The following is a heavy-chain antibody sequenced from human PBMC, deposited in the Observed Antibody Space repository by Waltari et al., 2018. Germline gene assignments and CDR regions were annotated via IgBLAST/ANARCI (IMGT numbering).Heavy chain of an antibody. J-gene: IGHJ4*02. CDR2: IRSKTYGGTA. CDR3: TRGGASVAPVY. D-gene: IGHD6-19*01. Sequence: EVQVEESGGGLVQPGRSLRLSCTASGFPFGDYAMSWFRQAPGKGLEWVGFIRSKTYGGTAEYAASVKGRFTISRDDSKSIASLQIDSLKTDDTAVYFCTRGGASVAPVYWGQGTLVTVSS. V-gene: IGHV3-49*03. CDR1: GFPFGDYA.